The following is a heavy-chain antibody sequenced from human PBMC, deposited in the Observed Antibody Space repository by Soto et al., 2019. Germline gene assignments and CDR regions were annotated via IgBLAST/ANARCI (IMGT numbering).Heavy chain of an antibody. D-gene: IGHD1-1*01. V-gene: IGHV1-18*01. CDR2: ISAYNGNT. CDR1: GYTFTRYG. Sequence: SVKVSCKASGYTFTRYGISWVRHAPGQGLEWMGWISAYNGNTNYAQKLQGRVTMTTDTSTSTAYMELRSLRSDDTAVYYCARFTLPNYIRRWLYYCYGMAVWGQGTTVTVSS. J-gene: IGHJ6*02. CDR3: ARFTLPNYIRRWLYYCYGMAV.